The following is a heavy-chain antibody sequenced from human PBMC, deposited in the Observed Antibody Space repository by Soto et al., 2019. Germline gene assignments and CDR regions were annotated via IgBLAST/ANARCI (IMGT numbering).Heavy chain of an antibody. D-gene: IGHD3-16*01. CDR3: ARDLWGSVSRAGYFDL. CDR1: GFSFSNYG. Sequence: QVQLVESGGGVVQPGRSLRLSCAASGFSFSNYGMHWVRQAPGKGLEWVAVIWFDGSDKYYGDSVKGRFTISRDNSEKTLYLQMNRLRVEDTAVYFCARDLWGSVSRAGYFDLWGRGILVSISS. V-gene: IGHV3-33*01. CDR2: IWFDGSDK. J-gene: IGHJ2*01.